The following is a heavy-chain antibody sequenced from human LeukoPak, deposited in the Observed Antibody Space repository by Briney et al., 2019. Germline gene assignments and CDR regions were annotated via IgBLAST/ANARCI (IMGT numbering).Heavy chain of an antibody. CDR3: ARVGFPSSGWYGYYYYYMDV. V-gene: IGHV1-8*01. D-gene: IGHD6-19*01. Sequence: ASVKVSCKASGYTFTSYDINWVRQATGQGLEWMGWMNPNSGNTGYAQKFQGRVTMTRNTSISTAYMELSSLRSEDTAVYYCARVGFPSSGWYGYYYYYMDVWGKGTTVTVSS. CDR2: MNPNSGNT. CDR1: GYTFTSYD. J-gene: IGHJ6*03.